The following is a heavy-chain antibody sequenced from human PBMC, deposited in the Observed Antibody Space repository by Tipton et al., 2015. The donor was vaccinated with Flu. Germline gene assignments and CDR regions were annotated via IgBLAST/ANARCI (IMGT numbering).Heavy chain of an antibody. CDR1: GFSFSNYA. D-gene: IGHD1-26*01. V-gene: IGHV3-23*01. J-gene: IGHJ4*02. CDR2: ITGSGATT. CDR3: VKEYTGNSPFDY. Sequence: SLRLSCSTSGFSFSNYAMSWVRQAPGRGLEWVSSITGSGATTYYADSVKGRFTISRDNSKDTLSLQMGNVRAEDTALYYRVKEYTGNSPFDYWGQGTPVTVSS.